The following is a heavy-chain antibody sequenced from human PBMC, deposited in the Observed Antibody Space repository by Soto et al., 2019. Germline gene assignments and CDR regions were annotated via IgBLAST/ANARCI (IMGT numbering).Heavy chain of an antibody. CDR2: IYYSGST. Sequence: QVQLQESGPGLVKPSETLSLTCTVSGGSISSYYWSWIRQPPGEGLEWIGYIYYSGSTNYNPSLKGRVTLSVDTSKHQFSLKVSAVTAADTAVYYFARADYGDYFDYWGQGTLVTVAS. D-gene: IGHD4-17*01. V-gene: IGHV4-59*01. J-gene: IGHJ4*02. CDR3: ARADYGDYFDY. CDR1: GGSISSYY.